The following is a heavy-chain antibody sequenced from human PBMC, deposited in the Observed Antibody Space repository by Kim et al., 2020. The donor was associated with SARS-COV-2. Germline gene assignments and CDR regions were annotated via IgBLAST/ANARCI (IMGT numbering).Heavy chain of an antibody. V-gene: IGHV4-59*01. CDR3: ARGRKYSSSDYYYYMDV. Sequence: SETLSLTCTVSGGSISSYYWSWIRQPPGKGLEWIGYIYYSGSTNYNPSLKSRVTISVDTSKNQFSLKLSSVTAADTAVYYCARGRKYSSSDYYYYMDVWGKGTTVTVSS. CDR1: GGSISSYY. CDR2: IYYSGST. J-gene: IGHJ6*03. D-gene: IGHD6-6*01.